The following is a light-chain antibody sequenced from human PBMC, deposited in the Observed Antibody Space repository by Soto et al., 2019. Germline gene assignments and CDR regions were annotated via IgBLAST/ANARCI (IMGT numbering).Light chain of an antibody. J-gene: IGLJ2*01. V-gene: IGLV6-57*01. Sequence: NFMLTQPHSVSESPGQTVTISCTRSSGSIASNYVQWYQQRPGSSPTTVIYEDDQRPSGVPDRFSGSIDRSANSASLTISGLKTEDEADYYCQSYDSSNPVVFGGGTKLTVL. CDR2: EDD. CDR3: QSYDSSNPVV. CDR1: SGSIASNY.